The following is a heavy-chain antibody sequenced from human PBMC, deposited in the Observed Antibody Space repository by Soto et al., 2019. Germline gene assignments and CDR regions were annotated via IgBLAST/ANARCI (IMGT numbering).Heavy chain of an antibody. CDR3: ARDASKLVVRYFDY. CDR2: ISSSSGTI. CDR1: GFTFSSYT. Sequence: EVQLVESGGGLVQPGGSLRLSCAASGFTFSSYTMNWVRQAPGKGLEWVSYISSSSGTIYYADSVKGRFTISRDNAKNSLYLQMNSLRAEDTAVYYCARDASKLVVRYFDYWGQGALVTVSS. V-gene: IGHV3-48*01. J-gene: IGHJ4*02. D-gene: IGHD3-9*01.